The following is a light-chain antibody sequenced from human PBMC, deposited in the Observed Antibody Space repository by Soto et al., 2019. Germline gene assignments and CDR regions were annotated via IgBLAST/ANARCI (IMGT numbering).Light chain of an antibody. J-gene: IGLJ2*01. CDR1: ISDIGTYDF. CDR3: SSYAGSNKMV. CDR2: EVT. Sequence: QPVLTQPPSASGSPGQSVTISCTGTISDIGTYDFVSWYQQFPGKAPTLMVYEVTKRPSGVPDRFSGSKSGNTASLTVSGLQTEDEADYYCSSYAGSNKMVFGGGTKLTVL. V-gene: IGLV2-8*01.